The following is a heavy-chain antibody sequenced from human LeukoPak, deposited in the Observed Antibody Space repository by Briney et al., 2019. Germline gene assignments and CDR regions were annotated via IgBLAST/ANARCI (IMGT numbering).Heavy chain of an antibody. J-gene: IGHJ4*02. D-gene: IGHD1-26*01. CDR2: ISSNSYI. V-gene: IGHV3-21*01. Sequence: NTGGSLRLSCAASGFTFSTYNMNWVRQAPGKGLEWISSISSNSYIYYADSVKGRFTISRDSAKNSLFLQMNSLRAEDTAVYYCARDQGGSSYFDYWGQGTLVTVSS. CDR3: ARDQGGSSYFDY. CDR1: GFTFSTYN.